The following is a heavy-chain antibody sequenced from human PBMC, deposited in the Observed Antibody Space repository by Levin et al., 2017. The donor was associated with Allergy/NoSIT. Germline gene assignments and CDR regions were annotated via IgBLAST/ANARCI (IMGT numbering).Heavy chain of an antibody. J-gene: IGHJ6*02. CDR2: ISGSGGST. CDR1: GFTFSSYA. D-gene: IGHD1-26*01. V-gene: IGHV3-23*01. Sequence: GESLKISCAASGFTFSSYAMSWVRQAPGKGLEWVSAISGSGGSTYYADSVKGRFTISRDNSKNTLYLQMNSLRAEDTAVYYCAKPIVGAIYYYGMDVWGQGTTVTVSS. CDR3: AKPIVGAIYYYGMDV.